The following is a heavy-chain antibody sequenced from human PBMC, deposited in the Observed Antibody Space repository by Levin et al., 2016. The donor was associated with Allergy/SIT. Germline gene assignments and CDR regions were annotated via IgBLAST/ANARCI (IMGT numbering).Heavy chain of an antibody. D-gene: IGHD1-7*01. CDR2: IYYSGST. J-gene: IGHJ6*02. CDR1: GGSVSSGSYY. CDR3: ARDSATNSYYYYGMDV. Sequence: SETLSLTCTVSGGSVSSGSYYWSWIRQPPGKGLEWIGYIYYSGSTNYNPSLKSRVTISVDTSKNQFSLKLSSVTAADTAVYYCARDSATNSYYYYGMDVWGQGTTVTVSS. V-gene: IGHV4-61*01.